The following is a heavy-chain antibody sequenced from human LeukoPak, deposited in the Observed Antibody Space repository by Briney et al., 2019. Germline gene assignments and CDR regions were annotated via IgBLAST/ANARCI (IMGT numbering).Heavy chain of an antibody. CDR3: ARELSSGWYPIAIDY. J-gene: IGHJ4*02. V-gene: IGHV1-2*02. CDR1: GYTFTGYY. CDR2: INPNSGGT. D-gene: IGHD6-19*01. Sequence: ASVKVSCKASGYTFTGYYMHWVRQAPGQGLEWMGWINPNSGGTNYAQKFQGRVTMTRETSISTAYMELSRLRSDDTAVYYCARELSSGWYPIAIDYWGQGTLVTVSS.